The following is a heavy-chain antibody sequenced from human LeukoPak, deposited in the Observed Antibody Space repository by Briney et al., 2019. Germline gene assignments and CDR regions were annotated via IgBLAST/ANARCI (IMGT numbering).Heavy chain of an antibody. V-gene: IGHV4-34*01. CDR2: INHSGST. Sequence: SETLSLTCAVYGGSFSGYYWSWIRQPPGKGLEWIGEINHSGSTNYNPSLKSRVTISVDTSKNQFSLRLSSVTAADTAVYYCARSKQYSYGAASWGQGTLVTVSS. CDR3: ARSKQYSYGAAS. D-gene: IGHD5-18*01. CDR1: GGSFSGYY. J-gene: IGHJ5*02.